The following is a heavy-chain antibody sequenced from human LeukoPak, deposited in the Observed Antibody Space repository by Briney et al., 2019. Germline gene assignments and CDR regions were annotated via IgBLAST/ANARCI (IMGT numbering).Heavy chain of an antibody. CDR1: GFTFSSYW. Sequence: GGSLRLSCAGSGFTFSSYWMSWVRQAPEKGLEWVANIKQDGSEKYYVDSVKGRFTISRDNAKNSLFLQMNSLRVEDTAVYYCARYRAFDIWGQGTMVTVSS. J-gene: IGHJ3*02. CDR2: IKQDGSEK. CDR3: ARYRAFDI. V-gene: IGHV3-7*01.